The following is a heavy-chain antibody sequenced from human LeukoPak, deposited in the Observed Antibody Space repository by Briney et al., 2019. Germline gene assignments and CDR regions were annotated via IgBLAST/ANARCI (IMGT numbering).Heavy chain of an antibody. CDR1: GFTFSSYS. Sequence: GGSLRLSCAASGFTFSSYSMNWVRQAPGKGLEWVSYISSSSSTIYYADSVKGRFTISRDNAKNSLYLRMNSLRAEDTAVYYCARDSSGIQLLDVWGKGTTVTVSS. D-gene: IGHD5-18*01. V-gene: IGHV3-48*04. CDR2: ISSSSSTI. J-gene: IGHJ6*04. CDR3: ARDSSGIQLLDV.